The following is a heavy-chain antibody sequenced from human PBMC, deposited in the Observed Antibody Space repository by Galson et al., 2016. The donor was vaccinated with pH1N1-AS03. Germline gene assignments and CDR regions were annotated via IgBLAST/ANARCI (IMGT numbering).Heavy chain of an antibody. CDR3: ARDQDGFDSAIFDS. V-gene: IGHV3-7*01. CDR1: GFTFSRFW. D-gene: IGHD5-12*01. J-gene: IGHJ4*02. CDR2: INHDGSGR. Sequence: SLRLSCAASGFTFSRFWMNWVRQVPGKGLEWVANINHDGSGRYYVDSARGRFTISRDNAKNSVYLQMNSLRAEDTAVYYCARDQDGFDSAIFDSWGQGTLVTVSS.